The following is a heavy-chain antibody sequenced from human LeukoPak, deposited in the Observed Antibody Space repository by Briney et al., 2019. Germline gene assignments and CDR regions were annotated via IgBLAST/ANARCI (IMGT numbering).Heavy chain of an antibody. CDR3: AADVPGYNSTWSLL. D-gene: IGHD6-13*01. J-gene: IGHJ4*02. CDR2: IVVGSDNT. Sequence: SVKVSCKASGFTFTISAVQWVRQARGQRLEWIGWIVVGSDNTNYAQQFQERVTITRDMSTSTAYMELTSLRSDDTAMYYCAADVPGYNSTWSLLWGQGTLVTVSS. CDR1: GFTFTISA. V-gene: IGHV1-58*01.